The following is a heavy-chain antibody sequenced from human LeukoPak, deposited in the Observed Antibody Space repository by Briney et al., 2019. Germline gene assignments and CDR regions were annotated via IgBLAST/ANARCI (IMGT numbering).Heavy chain of an antibody. CDR2: IRSKANGGTT. V-gene: IGHV3-49*04. Sequence: GRSLRLSCTASGFTFGDYAMSWVRQAPGKGLEWVGFIRSKANGGTTEYAASVKGRFTISRDDSKSIAYLQMNSLKTEDTAVYYCTRVQYYDFWSGYPGYYGMDVWGQGTTVTVSS. D-gene: IGHD3-3*01. CDR1: GFTFGDYA. CDR3: TRVQYYDFWSGYPGYYGMDV. J-gene: IGHJ6*02.